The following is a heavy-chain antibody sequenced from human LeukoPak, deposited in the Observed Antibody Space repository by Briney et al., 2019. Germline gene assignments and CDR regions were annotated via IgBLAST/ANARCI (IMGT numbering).Heavy chain of an antibody. Sequence: PGGSLRLSWAASGFTFSSWWMSWVRQAPGKGLEWVANIKQDGNAKYYVDSVKGRFTVSRDNAKNSLYLQMNSLRAEDTAVYYCAREAGSCSSGICYAFDFWGQGNLVTVSS. CDR3: AREAGSCSSGICYAFDF. D-gene: IGHD2-15*01. V-gene: IGHV3-7*05. CDR2: IKQDGNAK. J-gene: IGHJ4*02. CDR1: GFTFSSWW.